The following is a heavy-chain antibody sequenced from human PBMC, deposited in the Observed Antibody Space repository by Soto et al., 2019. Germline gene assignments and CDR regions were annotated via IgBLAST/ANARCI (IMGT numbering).Heavy chain of an antibody. J-gene: IGHJ4*02. CDR2: IYYSGTT. Sequence: PSETLSLTCTVSDGSISSSTYYWGWIRQPPGKGLEWIGTIYYSGTTYYNPSLKSRVTISVDTSKNQFFLTLNSMTAADTAMYYCAIQHYYDSSGYYVVYCGQGIQVTVSS. CDR3: AIQHYYDSSGYYVVY. D-gene: IGHD3-22*01. V-gene: IGHV4-39*01. CDR1: DGSISSSTYY.